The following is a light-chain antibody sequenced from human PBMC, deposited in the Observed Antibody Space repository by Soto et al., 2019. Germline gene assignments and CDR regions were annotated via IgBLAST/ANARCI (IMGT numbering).Light chain of an antibody. V-gene: IGKV1-39*01. CDR2: GAS. CDR1: QSIGTH. J-gene: IGKJ5*01. Sequence: DIQMTQSPSSLSASVGDRVTITCRASQSIGTHLNWYQQKPGKAPKLLIYGASSLQSGVPSRFSGSGSGTDFTLTISRLEPEDSATYYCQQSYSSPPITFGQGTRLEIK. CDR3: QQSYSSPPIT.